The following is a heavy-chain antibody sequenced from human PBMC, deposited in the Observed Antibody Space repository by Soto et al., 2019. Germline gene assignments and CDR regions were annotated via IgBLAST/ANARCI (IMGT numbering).Heavy chain of an antibody. CDR3: ARHPARGYSYGYVDY. CDR1: GGSISSSSYY. V-gene: IGHV4-39*01. J-gene: IGHJ4*02. CDR2: IYYSGST. Sequence: SETLSLTCTVSGGSISSSSYYWGWIRQPPGKGLEWIGSIYYSGSTYYNPSLKSRVTISVDTSKNQFSLKLSSVTAADTAVYYCARHPARGYSYGYVDYWSQGTLVTVSS. D-gene: IGHD5-18*01.